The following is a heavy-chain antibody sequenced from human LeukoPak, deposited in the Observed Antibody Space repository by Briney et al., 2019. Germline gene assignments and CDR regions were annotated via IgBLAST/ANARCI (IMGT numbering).Heavy chain of an antibody. CDR3: ARDFGVIRRS. CDR2: MSYEETYK. CDR1: GFSVRDYA. J-gene: IGHJ5*02. D-gene: IGHD3-3*01. Sequence: GGPLRLSCAASGFSVRDYAMHWVRQAPGKGLEWVAVMSYEETYKNYAEAVKGRFTISRDDSKNTLFLQMSSLRPEDTAVYYCARDFGVIRRSWGQGTLVTVSS. V-gene: IGHV3-30-3*01.